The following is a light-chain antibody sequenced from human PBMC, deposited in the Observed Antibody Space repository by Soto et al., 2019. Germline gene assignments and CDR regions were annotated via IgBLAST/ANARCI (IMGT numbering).Light chain of an antibody. CDR1: QGISTY. V-gene: IGKV1-39*01. J-gene: IGKJ1*01. CDR3: QQSYSTTWT. Sequence: DIQMTQSPSSLSASVGDRVTITCRASQGISTYLNWYQQKPGKAPKLLIYAASSLQSGVPSRFSGSGSDTDFTLTISSLQPEDFATYSWQQSYSTTWTFGQGTNVEIK. CDR2: AAS.